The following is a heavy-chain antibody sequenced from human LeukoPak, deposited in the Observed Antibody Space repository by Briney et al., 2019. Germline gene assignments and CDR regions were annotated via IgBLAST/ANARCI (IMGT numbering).Heavy chain of an antibody. CDR2: IWYDGSNK. J-gene: IGHJ3*02. D-gene: IGHD2-2*02. V-gene: IGHV3-33*01. Sequence: GGSLRLSCAASGFTFSSYGMHWVRQAPGKGLEWVAVIWYDGSNKYYADSVKGRFTISRDNSKNTLYLQMNSLRAEDTAVYYCARDALDIVVVPAAIWAPHHDAFDTWGQGTMVTVSS. CDR1: GFTFSSYG. CDR3: ARDALDIVVVPAAIWAPHHDAFDT.